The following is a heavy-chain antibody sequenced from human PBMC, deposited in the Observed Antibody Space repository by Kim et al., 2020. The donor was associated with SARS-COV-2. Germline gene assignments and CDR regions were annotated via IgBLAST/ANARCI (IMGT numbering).Heavy chain of an antibody. V-gene: IGHV3-21*01. CDR2: ISSSSSYI. CDR3: ARDLTTVTTVFDY. Sequence: GGSLRLSCAASGFTFSSYSMNWVRQAPGKGLEWVSSISSSSSYIYYADSVKGRFTISRDNAKNSLYLQMNSLRAEDTAVYYCARDLTTVTTVFDYWGQGTLVTVSS. CDR1: GFTFSSYS. D-gene: IGHD4-17*01. J-gene: IGHJ4*02.